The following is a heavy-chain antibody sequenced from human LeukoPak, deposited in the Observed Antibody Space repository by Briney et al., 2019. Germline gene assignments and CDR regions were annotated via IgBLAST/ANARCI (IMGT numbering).Heavy chain of an antibody. V-gene: IGHV3-49*04. J-gene: IGHJ1*01. CDR3: SRWVVHQYFQN. Sequence: GGSLRLSCTASGFTFGDYILSWVRQPPGKGLEWVGFIRSKASGETTEYAASVRGRFTISRDDSKSIAYLQMNSLKIEDTAVYYCSRWVVHQYFQNWGRGTLVTVSS. CDR1: GFTFGDYI. D-gene: IGHD2-15*01. CDR2: IRSKASGETT.